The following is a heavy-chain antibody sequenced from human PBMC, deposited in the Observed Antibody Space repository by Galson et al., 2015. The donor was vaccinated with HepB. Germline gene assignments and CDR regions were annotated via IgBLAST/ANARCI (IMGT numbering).Heavy chain of an antibody. V-gene: IGHV1-46*01. J-gene: IGHJ4*02. CDR1: GYTFTSYY. CDR3: ARGAPGGGYTKFDY. D-gene: IGHD5-12*01. Sequence: SVKVSCKASGYTFTSYYMHWVRQAPGQGLEWMGIINPSGGSTSYAQKFQGRVTITADESTSTAYMELSSLRSEDTAVYYCARGAPGGGYTKFDYWGQGTLVTVSS. CDR2: INPSGGST.